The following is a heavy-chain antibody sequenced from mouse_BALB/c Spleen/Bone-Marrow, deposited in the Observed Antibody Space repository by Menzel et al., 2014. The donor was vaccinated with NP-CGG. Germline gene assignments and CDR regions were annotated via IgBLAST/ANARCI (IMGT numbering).Heavy chain of an antibody. V-gene: IGHV5-6*01. CDR3: ARRGTGTGSYYFDY. D-gene: IGHD4-1*01. Sequence: EVQLVESGGDLVKPGGSLKLSCAASGFTFSNYGMSWVRQTPDKRLEWVATISSVGSYTYYPDSVKGRFTISRDNAKNTLFLQMSSLKSEDTAMYYWARRGTGTGSYYFDYWGQGTTLTVSS. J-gene: IGHJ2*01. CDR2: ISSVGSYT. CDR1: GFTFSNYG.